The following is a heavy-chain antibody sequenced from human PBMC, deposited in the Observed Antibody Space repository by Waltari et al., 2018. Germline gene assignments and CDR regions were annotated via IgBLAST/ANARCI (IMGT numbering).Heavy chain of an antibody. CDR3: AGGGGGYYYYYYYMDV. Sequence: QVQLQQWGAGLLKPSETLSLTCAVYGGSFSGYYWSWIRQPPGKGLEWIGEINHSESPNYTPPLKRRVTISVNPSKNQFFLKLSSAAAADTVVYSGAGGGGGYYYYYYYMDVWGKGTTVTISS. CDR1: GGSFSGYY. J-gene: IGHJ6*03. CDR2: INHSESP. D-gene: IGHD3-10*01. V-gene: IGHV4-34*01.